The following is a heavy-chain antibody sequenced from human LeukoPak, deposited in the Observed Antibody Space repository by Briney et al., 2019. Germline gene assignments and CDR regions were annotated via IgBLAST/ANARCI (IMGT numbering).Heavy chain of an antibody. Sequence: ASVKVSCKASGYTFTSYYIHWVRQAPGQGLEWMGITNPSGGNTGYAQKFQGRVTMTRDTSTSTVYVELSSLRSEDTAVYYCAREVAAPGTGLDYWGQGTLVTVSS. CDR2: TNPSGGNT. J-gene: IGHJ4*02. CDR3: AREVAAPGTGLDY. D-gene: IGHD6-13*01. V-gene: IGHV1-46*01. CDR1: GYTFTSYY.